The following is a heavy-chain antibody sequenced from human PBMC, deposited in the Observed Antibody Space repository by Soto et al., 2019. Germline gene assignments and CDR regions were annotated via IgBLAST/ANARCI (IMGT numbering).Heavy chain of an antibody. Sequence: EVQLVESGGGLVKPGGSLRLSCAASGFTFSSYSMNWVRQAPGKGLEWVSSISSSSSYIYYAYLVKARFTMSRDNAKNSLYLQMNSLRAEDTAVYYCARCSGGSCTFDYWGQGTLVTVST. CDR2: ISSSSSYI. D-gene: IGHD2-15*01. CDR3: ARCSGGSCTFDY. CDR1: GFTFSSYS. J-gene: IGHJ4*02. V-gene: IGHV3-21*01.